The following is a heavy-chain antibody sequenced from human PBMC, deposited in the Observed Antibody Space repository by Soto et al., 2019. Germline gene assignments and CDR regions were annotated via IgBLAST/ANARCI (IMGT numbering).Heavy chain of an antibody. D-gene: IGHD5-12*01. CDR1: GFTFSNCA. Sequence: GGSLRLSCSASGFTFSNCAMSWVRQAPGKGLEWVSTISGRGGSTYYADSVKGRLTISRDNSKNTLFLQMNSLRAEGTAVYYCAKRFYREEDGYNFFDSWGQGTLVTVSS. CDR3: AKRFYREEDGYNFFDS. V-gene: IGHV3-23*01. J-gene: IGHJ4*02. CDR2: ISGRGGST.